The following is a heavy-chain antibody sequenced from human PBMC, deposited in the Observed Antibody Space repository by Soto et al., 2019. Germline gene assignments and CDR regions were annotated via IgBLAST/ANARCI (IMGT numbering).Heavy chain of an antibody. CDR3: ARDRGAWLGELGYYYGMDV. J-gene: IGHJ6*02. CDR2: ISSSSSYI. Sequence: GGSLRLSCAASGFTFSNYTMNWVRQAPGKGLEWVSSISSSSSYIYYADSVKGRFTISRDNAKNSLYLQMNSLRAEDTAVYYCARDRGAWLGELGYYYGMDVWGQGTTVTVSS. CDR1: GFTFSNYT. V-gene: IGHV3-21*01. D-gene: IGHD3-10*01.